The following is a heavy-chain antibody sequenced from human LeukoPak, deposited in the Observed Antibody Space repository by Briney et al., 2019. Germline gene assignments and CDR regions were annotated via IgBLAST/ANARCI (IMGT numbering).Heavy chain of an antibody. CDR1: AYSISSGYF. V-gene: IGHV4-38-2*02. D-gene: IGHD2-15*01. J-gene: IGHJ4*02. Sequence: SETLSLTCTVSAYSISSGYFWDWIRPPPGKGPEWIGSILHSGSVYYNPSLQSRVTISVDPSTNRFSLKLTSVTAADTALYYCARVVASTSIDSWGQGTLVTVSS. CDR2: ILHSGSV. CDR3: ARVVASTSIDS.